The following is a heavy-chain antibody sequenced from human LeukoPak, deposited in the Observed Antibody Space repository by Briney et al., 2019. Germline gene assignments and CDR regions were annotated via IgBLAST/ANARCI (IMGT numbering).Heavy chain of an antibody. CDR1: GFTFSSYW. V-gene: IGHV3-53*01. CDR3: ARDLYSSSST. Sequence: GGSLRLSCAASGFTFSSYWMSWVRQAPGKGLEWVSVIYSGGSTYYADSVKGRFTISRDNSKNTLYLQMNSLRAEDTAVYYCARDLYSSSSTWGQGTLVTVSS. CDR2: IYSGGST. J-gene: IGHJ4*02. D-gene: IGHD6-13*01.